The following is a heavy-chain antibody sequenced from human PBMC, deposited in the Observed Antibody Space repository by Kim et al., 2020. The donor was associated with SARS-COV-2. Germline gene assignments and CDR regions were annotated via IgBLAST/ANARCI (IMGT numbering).Heavy chain of an antibody. V-gene: IGHV3-23*01. Sequence: GGSLRLSCAASGFTFSSYAMSWVRQAPGKGLEWVSAISGSGGSTYYADSVKGRFTISRDNSKNTLYLQMNSLRAEDTAVYYCAISPYSSGLGYWGQGTLVTVSS. CDR3: AISPYSSGLGY. J-gene: IGHJ4*02. CDR2: ISGSGGST. D-gene: IGHD6-25*01. CDR1: GFTFSSYA.